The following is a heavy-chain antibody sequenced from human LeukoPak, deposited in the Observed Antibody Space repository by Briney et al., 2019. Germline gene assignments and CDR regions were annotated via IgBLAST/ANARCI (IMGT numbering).Heavy chain of an antibody. Sequence: GGSLRLSCAASGFTLSNYGIDWVRQAAGKGLEWVAFIRNDGSDKYYADSVKGRFTISRDNSKNTLYLQMNSLRAEDTAVYYCAITRPLRWPSYGTDYWGQGTLVTVST. CDR3: AITRPLRWPSYGTDY. J-gene: IGHJ4*02. CDR1: GFTLSNYG. CDR2: IRNDGSDK. D-gene: IGHD4-23*01. V-gene: IGHV3-30*02.